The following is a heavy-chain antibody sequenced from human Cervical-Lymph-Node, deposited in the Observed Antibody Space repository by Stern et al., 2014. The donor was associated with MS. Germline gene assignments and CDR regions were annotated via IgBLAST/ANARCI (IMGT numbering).Heavy chain of an antibody. V-gene: IGHV4-61*02. CDR2: IYPGGYT. J-gene: IGHJ5*02. CDR1: GGSVGRGSYY. Sequence: QVQLQESGPGLVKPSQTLSLTCTVSGGSVGRGSYYFSWIRQPAGQGPEWIGRIYPGGYTNYNPSLKSRVSISMDTSKNQVSLRLISVTASDTALYSCARASHFGGNVNWFDPWGPGTLVTVSS. D-gene: IGHD4-23*01. CDR3: ARASHFGGNVNWFDP.